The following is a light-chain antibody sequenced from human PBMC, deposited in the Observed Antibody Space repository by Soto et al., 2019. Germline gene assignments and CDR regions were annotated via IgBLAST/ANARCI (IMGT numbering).Light chain of an antibody. J-gene: IGKJ4*01. Sequence: DIQMTQSPSSLSASVGDRVTITCRASQSITTYLNWYRQKPGKAPKLLIYAASSLQSGVPSRFSGSGSETEFTLSIISLQPEDFATYFCQQIYSSPLTFGGGTKV. CDR1: QSITTY. CDR3: QQIYSSPLT. CDR2: AAS. V-gene: IGKV1-39*01.